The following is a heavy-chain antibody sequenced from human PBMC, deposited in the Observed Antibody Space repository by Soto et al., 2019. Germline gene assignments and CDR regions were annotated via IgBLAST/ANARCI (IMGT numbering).Heavy chain of an antibody. Sequence: VASVKVSCKASGYTFTSYDINWVRQATGQGLEWMGWMNPNSGNTGYAQKFQGRVTMTRNTSISTAYMELSSLRSEDTAVYYCARESGSTEPWFDPWGQGTLVTVSS. CDR2: MNPNSGNT. J-gene: IGHJ5*02. D-gene: IGHD5-12*01. CDR1: GYTFTSYD. CDR3: ARESGSTEPWFDP. V-gene: IGHV1-8*01.